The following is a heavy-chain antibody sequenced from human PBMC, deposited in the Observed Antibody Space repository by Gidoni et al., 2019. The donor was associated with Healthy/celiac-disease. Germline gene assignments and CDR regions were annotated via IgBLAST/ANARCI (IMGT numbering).Heavy chain of an antibody. V-gene: IGHV4-61*02. J-gene: IGHJ5*02. CDR3: ARGNYCSGGGCYSGYNWFDP. Sequence: QVQLQESGPGLVQPSQTLSLTCIVSGGSISSGSYSWSWLRQPAGKGLEWIGRIYTSGSTNYNPSLKSRVTISVDTSKNQFSLKLSSVTAADTAVYYCARGNYCSGGGCYSGYNWFDPWGQGTLVTVSS. D-gene: IGHD2-15*01. CDR2: IYTSGST. CDR1: GGSISSGSYS.